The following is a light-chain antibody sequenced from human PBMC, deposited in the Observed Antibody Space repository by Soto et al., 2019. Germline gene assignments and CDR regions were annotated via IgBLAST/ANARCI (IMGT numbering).Light chain of an antibody. J-gene: IGKJ1*01. CDR1: QSISNW. V-gene: IGKV1-5*03. Sequence: DIQMTQSPSTLSASVGDRVTITCRASQSISNWLAWYQQKPGKAPKLLIYKASSLESGVPSRFSGSGSGTEFTITISRLQPDDVATYYCQHHNSYSQTFGQGTKVEIK. CDR2: KAS. CDR3: QHHNSYSQT.